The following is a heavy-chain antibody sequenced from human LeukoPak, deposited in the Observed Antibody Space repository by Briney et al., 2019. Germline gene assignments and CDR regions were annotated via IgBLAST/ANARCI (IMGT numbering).Heavy chain of an antibody. D-gene: IGHD5-18*01. J-gene: IGHJ4*02. V-gene: IGHV3-23*01. CDR2: ISGSGGST. CDR3: ATRPRGYRATSGDY. Sequence: PGGSLRLSCAASGFTFSSYAMSWVRQAPGKGLEWVSAISGSGGSTYYADSVKGRFTISRDNSKNTLYLQMNSLRAEDTAVYYCATRPRGYRATSGDYWGQGTLVTVSS. CDR1: GFTFSSYA.